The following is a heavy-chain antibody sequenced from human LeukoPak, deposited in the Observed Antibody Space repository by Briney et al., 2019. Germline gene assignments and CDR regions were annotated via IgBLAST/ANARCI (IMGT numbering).Heavy chain of an antibody. CDR1: GFTFRSYG. CDR2: IWYDGSNK. V-gene: IGHV3-33*01. Sequence: GGSLRLSCAASGFTFRSYGLHWVRQAPAKGLEWVALIWYDGSNKYYADSVKGRFTISRDNSKNTLYLQMNSLRAEDTAVYDCARCFGSGNYRPHSFDIWGQGTRVTVSS. J-gene: IGHJ3*02. CDR3: ARCFGSGNYRPHSFDI. D-gene: IGHD3-10*01.